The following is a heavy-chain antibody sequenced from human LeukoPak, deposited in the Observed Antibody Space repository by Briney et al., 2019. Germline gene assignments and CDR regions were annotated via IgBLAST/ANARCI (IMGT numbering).Heavy chain of an antibody. CDR3: ATGAGGGASDAFDI. V-gene: IGHV1-8*01. CDR2: MNPKSGNT. J-gene: IGHJ3*02. D-gene: IGHD3-10*01. Sequence: ASVKVSCKAAGYTFSTYDISWVRQATGQGLEWMGWMNPKSGNTLYAQKFQGRVTMTRNTSISTAYMELSSLRSEDTAVYYCATGAGGGASDAFDIWGQGTMVTVSS. CDR1: GYTFSTYD.